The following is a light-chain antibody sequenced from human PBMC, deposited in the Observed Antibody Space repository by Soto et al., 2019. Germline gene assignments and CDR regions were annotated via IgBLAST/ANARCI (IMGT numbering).Light chain of an antibody. Sequence: DIVMTQSPDSLAVSLGERATINCKSSQSVSYSSNNKNFLAWYQQKPGQPPKLLIYWASTRESGVPDRFTGSGSGTDFTLTISRLQAEDVAVYYCQQYYSAPLTFGGGTKVEI. CDR3: QQYYSAPLT. J-gene: IGKJ4*01. CDR1: QSVSYSSNNKNF. CDR2: WAS. V-gene: IGKV4-1*01.